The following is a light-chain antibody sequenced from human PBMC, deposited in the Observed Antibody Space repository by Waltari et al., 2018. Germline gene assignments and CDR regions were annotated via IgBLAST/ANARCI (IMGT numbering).Light chain of an antibody. Sequence: DIQMTQSPSTLSASVGDRVTITCRASQRISGWLAWYQQKPGKAPKLLIYKASTLESGVPSRFSGSGSGTEFTLTINSLQPDDFATYYCQQYDTFMWTFGQGTKVDI. CDR1: QRISGW. V-gene: IGKV1-5*03. CDR2: KAS. CDR3: QQYDTFMWT. J-gene: IGKJ1*01.